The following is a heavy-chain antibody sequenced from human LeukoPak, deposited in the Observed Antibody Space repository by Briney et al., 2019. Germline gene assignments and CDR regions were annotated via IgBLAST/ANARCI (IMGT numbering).Heavy chain of an antibody. CDR3: ARRARQWEPFDY. J-gene: IGHJ4*02. V-gene: IGHV4-34*01. CDR2: INHSGST. CDR1: GGSFSGYY. Sequence: SETLSLTCAVYGGSFSGYYWSWIRQPPGKGLEWIGEINHSGSTNYNPSLKSRVTISVDTSKNQFSLTLSSVTAADTAVYYCARRARQWEPFDYWGQGTLVTVSS. D-gene: IGHD1-26*01.